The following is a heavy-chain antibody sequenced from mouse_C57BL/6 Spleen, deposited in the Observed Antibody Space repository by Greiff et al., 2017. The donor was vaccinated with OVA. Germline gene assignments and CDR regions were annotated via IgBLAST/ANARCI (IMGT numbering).Heavy chain of an antibody. V-gene: IGHV1-72*01. CDR3: ARGGAAQATGFAY. D-gene: IGHD3-2*02. Sequence: QVQLKQPGAELVKPGASVKLSCKASGYTFTSYWMHWVKQRPGRGLEWIRRIDPNSGGTKYNEKFKSKATLTVDKPSSTAYMQLSSLTSEDSAVYYCARGGAAQATGFAYWGQGTLVTVSA. J-gene: IGHJ3*01. CDR1: GYTFTSYW. CDR2: IDPNSGGT.